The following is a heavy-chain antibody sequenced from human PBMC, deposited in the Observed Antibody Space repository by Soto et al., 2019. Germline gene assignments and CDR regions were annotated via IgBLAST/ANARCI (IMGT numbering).Heavy chain of an antibody. D-gene: IGHD2-15*01. Sequence: PSGTLSLTCTVSGGSIRSYYWSWFRQPPGKGLEWIGYIYYSGRTNYKPSLKSRVTISVDTSKNPLPPNLSSVTTADTAVYYCARDGAYCSGGSCYPNWFDPWGQGTLVTVSS. CDR3: ARDGAYCSGGSCYPNWFDP. V-gene: IGHV4-59*01. CDR2: IYYSGRT. J-gene: IGHJ5*02. CDR1: GGSIRSYY.